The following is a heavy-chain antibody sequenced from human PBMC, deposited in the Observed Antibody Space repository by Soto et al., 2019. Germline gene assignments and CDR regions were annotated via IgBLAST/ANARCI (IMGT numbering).Heavy chain of an antibody. CDR3: ARLGVGPDPYAWVIAH. D-gene: IGHD3-22*01. V-gene: IGHV5-51*01. J-gene: IGHJ4*02. Sequence: PGESLKISCKGSGYSFSTSWIGWVRQTPGKGLEWMGIINPDDSRATYTPSFQGQVTFSADKSISTAYLQWSSLKASDTATYYCARLGVGPDPYAWVIAHRGQGSLVTVSS. CDR2: INPDDSRA. CDR1: GYSFSTSW.